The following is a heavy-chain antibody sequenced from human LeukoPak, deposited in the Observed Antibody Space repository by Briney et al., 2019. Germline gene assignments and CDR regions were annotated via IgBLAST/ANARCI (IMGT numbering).Heavy chain of an antibody. V-gene: IGHV1-69*13. CDR1: GGTFSSYA. CDR3: ARNRDLGPAEYLQH. D-gene: IGHD2/OR15-2a*01. J-gene: IGHJ1*01. CDR2: IIPIFGTA. Sequence: ASVKVSCKASGGTFSSYAISWVRQAPGQGLEWMGGIIPIFGTANYAQKFQGRVTITADESTSTAYMELSSLRSEDTAVYYCARNRDLGPAEYLQHWGQGTLVTVSS.